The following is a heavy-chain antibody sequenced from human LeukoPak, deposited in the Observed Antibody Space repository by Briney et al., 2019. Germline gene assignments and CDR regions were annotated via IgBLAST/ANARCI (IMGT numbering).Heavy chain of an antibody. CDR1: GFTFSSYG. J-gene: IGHJ4*02. CDR3: AKDADTALDY. Sequence: GRSLRLSCAASGFTFSSYGMHWVRQAPGKGLEWVAVISYDGSNKYYADSVKGRFTISRDNSKNTLYLQMNSLRAEDTAVYYCAKDADTALDYWGQGTLVTVSS. V-gene: IGHV3-30*18. CDR2: ISYDGSNK. D-gene: IGHD5-18*01.